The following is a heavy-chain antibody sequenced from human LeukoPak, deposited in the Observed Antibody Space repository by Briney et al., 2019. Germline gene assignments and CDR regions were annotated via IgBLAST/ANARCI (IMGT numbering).Heavy chain of an antibody. CDR3: TRPRDYYYYVDV. CDR2: ISSSSSYI. Sequence: GGSLRLSCAASGFTFSSYSMNWVRQAPGKGLEWVSSISSSSSYIYYADSVKGRFTISRDNAKNSLYLQMNSLRAEDTAVYYCTRPRDYYYYVDVWGKGTTVTVSS. V-gene: IGHV3-21*01. J-gene: IGHJ6*03. CDR1: GFTFSSYS.